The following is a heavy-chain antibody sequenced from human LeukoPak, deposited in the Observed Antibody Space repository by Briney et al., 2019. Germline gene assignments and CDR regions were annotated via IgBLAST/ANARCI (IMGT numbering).Heavy chain of an antibody. V-gene: IGHV3-30-3*01. Sequence: GRSLRLSCAASGFTFSSYAMHWVRQAPGKGLEWVAVISYDGGNKYYADSVKGRFTISRDNSKNTLYLQMNSLRAEDTAVYYCARDRDLGYPLDYWGQGTLVTVSS. D-gene: IGHD2-21*01. CDR2: ISYDGGNK. J-gene: IGHJ4*02. CDR3: ARDRDLGYPLDY. CDR1: GFTFSSYA.